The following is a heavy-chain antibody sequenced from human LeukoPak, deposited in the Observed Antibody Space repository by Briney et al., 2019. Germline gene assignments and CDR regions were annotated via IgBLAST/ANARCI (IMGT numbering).Heavy chain of an antibody. D-gene: IGHD5-24*01. CDR3: ARDLRDERDGYFDY. CDR1: GFTFSSYG. Sequence: GGSLRLSCAASGFTFSSYGMHWVRQAPGKGLEWVAVIWYDGSNKYYADSVKGRFTISRDNSKNTLYRQMNSLRAEDTAVYYCARDLRDERDGYFDYWGQGTLVTVSS. V-gene: IGHV3-33*01. CDR2: IWYDGSNK. J-gene: IGHJ4*02.